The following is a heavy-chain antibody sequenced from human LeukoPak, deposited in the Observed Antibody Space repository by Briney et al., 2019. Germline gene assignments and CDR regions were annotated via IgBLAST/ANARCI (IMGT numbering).Heavy chain of an antibody. V-gene: IGHV3-21*01. CDR3: ARDSRHWGATPFDY. CDR2: ISSSSSYI. D-gene: IGHD1-26*01. J-gene: IGHJ4*02. Sequence: PGGSLRLSCAASGFTFSSYSMNWVRQAPGKGLEWVSSISSSSSYIYYADSVKGRFTISRDNAKNSLYLQMNSLRAEDTAVYYCARDSRHWGATPFDYWGQGTLVTVSS. CDR1: GFTFSSYS.